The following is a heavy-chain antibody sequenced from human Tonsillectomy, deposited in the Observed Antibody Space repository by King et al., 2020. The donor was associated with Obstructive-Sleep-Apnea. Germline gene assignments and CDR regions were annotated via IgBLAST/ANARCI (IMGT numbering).Heavy chain of an antibody. J-gene: IGHJ4*02. CDR2: IHYRGNT. V-gene: IGHV4-28*01. CDR3: ARTPGYYDSSGYYPSGPDY. Sequence: QLQESGPGLVKPSDTLSLICAVSGYFISSSDWWGWIRQPPGKGLEWIGYIHYRGNTYYNPSLESRVIMSLDTSKNQFSQKLNSVTAVDTAVYYCARTPGYYDSSGYYPSGPDYWGQGTLVTVSS. CDR1: GYFISSSDW. D-gene: IGHD3-22*01.